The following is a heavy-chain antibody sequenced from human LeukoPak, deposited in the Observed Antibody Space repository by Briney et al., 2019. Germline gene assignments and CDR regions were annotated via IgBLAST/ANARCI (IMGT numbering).Heavy chain of an antibody. CDR2: IYYSGST. CDR1: GGSISSGDYY. J-gene: IGHJ4*02. V-gene: IGHV4-30-4*01. Sequence: SQTLSLTCTVSGGSISSGDYYWSWIRQPPGTGLEWIGYIYYSGSTYYNPSLESRVTISVDTSKNQFSLKLSSVTAADTAVYYCASFVVVTAIDYFDYWGQGTLVTVSS. D-gene: IGHD2-21*02. CDR3: ASFVVVTAIDYFDY.